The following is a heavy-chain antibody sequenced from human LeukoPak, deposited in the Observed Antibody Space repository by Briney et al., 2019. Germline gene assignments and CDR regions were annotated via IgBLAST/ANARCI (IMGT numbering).Heavy chain of an antibody. CDR3: ARGVSYYYDNSGHPGWYFDL. D-gene: IGHD3-22*01. CDR2: IRTTGDT. V-gene: IGHV3-13*01. Sequence: QAGGSLRLSCAVSGFTFNYYDMHWVRQAPGKRLEWVPAIRTTGDTHYPDSVKGRFAMSREDAKNSVHLQMNTLRAGDTAVYYCARGVSYYYDNSGHPGWYFDLWGRGTLVTVSS. J-gene: IGHJ2*01. CDR1: GFTFNYYD.